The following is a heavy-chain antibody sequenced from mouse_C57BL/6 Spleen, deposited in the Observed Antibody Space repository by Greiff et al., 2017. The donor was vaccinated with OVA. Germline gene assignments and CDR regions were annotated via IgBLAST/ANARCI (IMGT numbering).Heavy chain of an antibody. CDR1: GFNIKDDY. D-gene: IGHD1-1*01. J-gene: IGHJ4*01. Sequence: EVQRVESGAELVRPGASVKLSCTASGFNIKDDYMHWVKQRPEQGLEWIGWIDPENGDTEYASKFQGKATITADTSSNTAYLQLSSLTSEDTAVYYCTSLTITTVVEGYAMDYWGQGTSVTVSS. CDR3: TSLTITTVVEGYAMDY. CDR2: IDPENGDT. V-gene: IGHV14-4*01.